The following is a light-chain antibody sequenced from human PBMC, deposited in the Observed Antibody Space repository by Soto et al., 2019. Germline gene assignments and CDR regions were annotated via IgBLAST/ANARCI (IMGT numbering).Light chain of an antibody. CDR2: EVS. CDR1: SSDVGGYKF. CDR3: GSYTGSIYV. Sequence: QSVLTQPASVSGSPGQSITISCTGTSSDVGGYKFVSWYQQHPGKAPKLMIYEVSNRPPGVSSRFSGSKSGNTASLTISGPQAEQEADYYCGSYTGSIYVFGPGTKVTVL. V-gene: IGLV2-14*01. J-gene: IGLJ1*01.